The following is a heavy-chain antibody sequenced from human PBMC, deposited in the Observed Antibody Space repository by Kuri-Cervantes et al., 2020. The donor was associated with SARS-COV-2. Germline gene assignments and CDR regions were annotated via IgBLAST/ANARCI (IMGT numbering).Heavy chain of an antibody. V-gene: IGHV4-59*08. CDR1: GGSISGYY. J-gene: IGHJ4*02. CDR3: ARRHITGYLDY. CDR2: INHSGST. Sequence: SETLSLTCTVSGGSISGYYWSWIRQPPGKGLEWIGEINHSGSTNYNPSLKSRVTISVDTSKNQSSLKLSSVTAADTAVYYCARRHITGYLDYWGQGILVTVSS. D-gene: IGHD1-14*01.